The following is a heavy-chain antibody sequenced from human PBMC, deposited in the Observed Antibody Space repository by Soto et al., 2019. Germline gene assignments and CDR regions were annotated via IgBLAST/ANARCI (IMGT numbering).Heavy chain of an antibody. Sequence: SSVKVSCKVSGYTLTELSMHWVRQAPGKGLEWMGGFDPEDGETIYAQKFQGRVTMTEDTSTDTAYMELSSLRSEDTAVYYCATQYCSSTSCYHWFDPWGQGTLVTVSS. CDR3: ATQYCSSTSCYHWFDP. CDR1: GYTLTELS. D-gene: IGHD2-2*01. V-gene: IGHV1-24*01. CDR2: FDPEDGET. J-gene: IGHJ5*02.